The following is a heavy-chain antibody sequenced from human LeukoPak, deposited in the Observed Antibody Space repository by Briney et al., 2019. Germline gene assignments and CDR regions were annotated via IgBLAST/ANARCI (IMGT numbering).Heavy chain of an antibody. J-gene: IGHJ4*02. CDR2: INPNSGGT. CDR3: ARGGGGSYYWKFDY. CDR1: GYTFTGYY. D-gene: IGHD1-26*01. V-gene: IGHV1-2*02. Sequence: ASVKVSCKASGYTFTGYYMHWVRQAPGQGLEWMGWINPNSGGTNYAQKFQGRVTMTRDTSISTAYMELGRLRSDDTAVYYCARGGGGSYYWKFDYWGQGTLVTVSS.